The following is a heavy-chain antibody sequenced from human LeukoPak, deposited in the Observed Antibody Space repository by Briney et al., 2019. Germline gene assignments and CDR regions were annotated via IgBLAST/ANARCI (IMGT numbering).Heavy chain of an antibody. CDR2: ISAYNNNT. Sequence: VASVKVSCKTSGYTFSNYGVSWVRQAPEQGLEWMGWISAYNNNTNYAQKFQGRLTMTTDTSTSTAYMELRSLRSDDTAVYYCARGARISSSWYSSVWGQGTLITVS. D-gene: IGHD2-2*01. J-gene: IGHJ4*02. CDR1: GYTFSNYG. V-gene: IGHV1-18*01. CDR3: ARGARISSSWYSSV.